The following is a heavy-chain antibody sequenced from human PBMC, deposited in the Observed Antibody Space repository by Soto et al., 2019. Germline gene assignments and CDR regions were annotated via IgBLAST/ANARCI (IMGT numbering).Heavy chain of an antibody. CDR3: ARGGDYYDSSGYYGPHAFDI. CDR2: IIPIFGTA. V-gene: IGHV1-69*13. CDR1: GGTFSIHA. J-gene: IGHJ3*02. Sequence: GASVKVSCTDSGGTFSIHAISWVRQAPGQGLEWMGGIIPIFGTANYAQKFQGRVTITADESTSTAYMELSSLRSEDTAVYYCARGGDYYDSSGYYGPHAFDIWGQGTMVTVS. D-gene: IGHD3-22*01.